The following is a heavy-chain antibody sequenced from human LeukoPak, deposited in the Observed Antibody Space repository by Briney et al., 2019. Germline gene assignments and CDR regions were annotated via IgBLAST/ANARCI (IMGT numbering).Heavy chain of an antibody. CDR1: GYTFTGYY. D-gene: IGHD5-12*01. CDR2: INTNTGNP. Sequence: ASVKVSCKASGYTFTGYYMHWVRQAPGQGLEWMGWINTNTGNPTYAQGFTGRFVFSLDTSVSTAYLQISSLKAEDTAVYYCATQTWIRDSSFDSWGQGTLVTVSS. J-gene: IGHJ4*02. V-gene: IGHV7-4-1*02. CDR3: ATQTWIRDSSFDS.